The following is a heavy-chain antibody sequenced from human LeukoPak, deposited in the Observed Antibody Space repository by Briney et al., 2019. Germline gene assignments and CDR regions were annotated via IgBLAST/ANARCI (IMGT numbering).Heavy chain of an antibody. J-gene: IGHJ4*02. CDR2: ISSSSSYI. Sequence: GGSLRLSCAASGFTFIRYSMNWVRQAPGKGLEWVSSISSSSSYIYYADSVKGRFTISRDNAKNSLYLQMNSLRAEDTAVYYCAKVGVLAGSKYFDYWGQGTLVTVSS. V-gene: IGHV3-21*01. D-gene: IGHD3-10*01. CDR3: AKVGVLAGSKYFDY. CDR1: GFTFIRYS.